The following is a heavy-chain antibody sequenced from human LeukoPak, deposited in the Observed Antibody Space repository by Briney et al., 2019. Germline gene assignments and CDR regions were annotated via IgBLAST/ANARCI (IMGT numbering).Heavy chain of an antibody. Sequence: PGGSLRLSCAASGFTFSSYWMHWVRQAPGKGLVWVSRINSDGSSTSYADSVKGRFTISRDNSKNTLYLQVNSLRAEDTAIYYCAKAGDFYDSGSYYISWGQGTLVTVSS. V-gene: IGHV3-74*01. CDR2: INSDGSST. CDR1: GFTFSSYW. J-gene: IGHJ4*02. CDR3: AKAGDFYDSGSYYIS. D-gene: IGHD3-10*01.